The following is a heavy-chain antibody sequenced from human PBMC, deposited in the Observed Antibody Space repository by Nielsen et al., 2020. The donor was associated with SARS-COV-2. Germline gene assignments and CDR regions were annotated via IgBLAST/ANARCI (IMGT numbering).Heavy chain of an antibody. D-gene: IGHD2-15*01. V-gene: IGHV1-2*06. J-gene: IGHJ6*03. CDR3: ARDPGYCSGGSCYRNYYYYYYMDV. CDR1: GYTFTGYY. CDR2: INPNSGGT. Sequence: ASVKVSCKASGYTFTGYYMHWVRQAPGQGLEWMGRINPNSGGTNYAQKFQGRVTMTRDTSISTAYMELSRLRAEDTAVYYCARDPGYCSGGSCYRNYYYYYYMDVWGKGTTVTVSS.